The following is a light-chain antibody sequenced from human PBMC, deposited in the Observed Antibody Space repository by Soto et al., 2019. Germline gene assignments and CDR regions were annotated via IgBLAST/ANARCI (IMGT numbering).Light chain of an antibody. V-gene: IGKV3-20*01. CDR1: QSISRY. CDR2: GAS. CDR3: QQYGSSGT. J-gene: IGKJ1*01. Sequence: IVLTQCPCTLSFSPWERTTLSCRASQSISRYLAWYQQKPGQGPRLLIYGASSRATGTPDRFSGSGSGTDFTLIISRLEPEDFAVYYCQQYGSSGTLGQGTKVDI.